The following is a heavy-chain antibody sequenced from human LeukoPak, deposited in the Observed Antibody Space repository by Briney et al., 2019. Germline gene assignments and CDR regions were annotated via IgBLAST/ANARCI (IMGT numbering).Heavy chain of an antibody. D-gene: IGHD4-17*01. CDR3: ARGGDYPHWFDP. V-gene: IGHV3-66*01. Sequence: GGSLRLSCAASGFTVSSNYMSWVRQAPGKGLEWVSVIYSGGSTYYADSVKGRFTISRDNSKNTLYLQMNSPRAEDTAVYYCARGGDYPHWFDPWGQGTLVTVSS. J-gene: IGHJ5*02. CDR1: GFTVSSNY. CDR2: IYSGGST.